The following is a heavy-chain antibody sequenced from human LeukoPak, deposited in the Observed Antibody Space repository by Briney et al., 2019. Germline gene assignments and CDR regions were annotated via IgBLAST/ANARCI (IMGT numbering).Heavy chain of an antibody. V-gene: IGHV4-39*01. CDR1: GDSVNNNHYY. CDR2: IYYSGTT. Sequence: SETLSLTCTVSGDSVNNNHYYWAWIRQPPGKGLEWIGSIYYSGTTYYNPSLGSRVTMSVDTSENQLSLKLTSASAADTALYYCARNSPVYWNFDLWGRGTLVSV. J-gene: IGHJ2*01. D-gene: IGHD2/OR15-2a*01. CDR3: ARNSPVYWNFDL.